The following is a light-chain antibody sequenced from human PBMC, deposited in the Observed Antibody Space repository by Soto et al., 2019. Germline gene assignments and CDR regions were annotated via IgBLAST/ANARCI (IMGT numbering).Light chain of an antibody. J-gene: IGKJ1*01. V-gene: IGKV1-39*01. Sequence: DIQMTHSPSSLSASVGDRVTITCRASQSISSYLNWYQQKPGKAPKVLIHAASRLQSGAPSRFSGSGSGTDFTLTITSLQPEDFATYYCQQSYSTPRTFGQGTKVEIK. CDR3: QQSYSTPRT. CDR1: QSISSY. CDR2: AAS.